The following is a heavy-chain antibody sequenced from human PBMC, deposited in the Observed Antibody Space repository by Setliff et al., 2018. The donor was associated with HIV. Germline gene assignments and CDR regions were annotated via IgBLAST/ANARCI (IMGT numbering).Heavy chain of an antibody. D-gene: IGHD1-26*01. J-gene: IGHJ3*02. Sequence: ASVKVSCKASGYAFTGYYMHWVRQAPGQGLGWMGRINPNSGGTNYARKFQGRVTMTRDTSITTAYMELSRLRSDDTAVYYCARGTRVGANDAFDIWGQGTMVTVSS. CDR2: INPNSGGT. CDR1: GYAFTGYY. V-gene: IGHV1-2*06. CDR3: ARGTRVGANDAFDI.